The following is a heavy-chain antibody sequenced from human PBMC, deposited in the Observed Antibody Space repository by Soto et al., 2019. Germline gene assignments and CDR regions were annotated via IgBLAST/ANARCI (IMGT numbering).Heavy chain of an antibody. Sequence: PGGSLRLSCAASGFTFSSYYMHWVRQATGKGLEWVSAIGTAGDTYYPGSVKGRFTISRENAKNSLYLQMNSLRAGDTAVYYCARGPLAFGANYYYYYMDVWGKGNPGHRLL. CDR2: IGTAGDT. D-gene: IGHD3-10*01. V-gene: IGHV3-13*01. J-gene: IGHJ6*03. CDR3: ARGPLAFGANYYYYYMDV. CDR1: GFTFSSYY.